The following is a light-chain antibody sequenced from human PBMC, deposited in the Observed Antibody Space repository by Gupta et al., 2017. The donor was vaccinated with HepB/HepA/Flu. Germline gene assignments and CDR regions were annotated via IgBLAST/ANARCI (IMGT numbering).Light chain of an antibody. J-gene: IGKJ2*01. CDR1: QSVSSY. V-gene: IGKV3-11*01. Sequence: VLTLSAATLSLSPGERATLSCRASQSVSSYLAGYHQKPGQTPRHLIYDASNRATGIPARFSGSGSGTDFTLTISSLEPEDFAVYYCQQRSNWPMYTFGQGTKLEIK. CDR3: QQRSNWPMYT. CDR2: DAS.